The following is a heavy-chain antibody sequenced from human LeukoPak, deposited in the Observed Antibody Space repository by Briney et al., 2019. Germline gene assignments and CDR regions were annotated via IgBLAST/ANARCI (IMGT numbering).Heavy chain of an antibody. CDR1: GYSFTSYW. V-gene: IGHV5-51*01. D-gene: IGHD2-2*01. Sequence: GESLKISCKGSGYSFTSYWIGWVRQMPGKGLEWMGIIYPGDSDTRYSPSFQGRVTISADKSISTAYLQWSSLKASDTAMYYCARSLRYCSSTSCYNNWFDPWGQGTLVTVSS. CDR2: IYPGDSDT. J-gene: IGHJ5*02. CDR3: ARSLRYCSSTSCYNNWFDP.